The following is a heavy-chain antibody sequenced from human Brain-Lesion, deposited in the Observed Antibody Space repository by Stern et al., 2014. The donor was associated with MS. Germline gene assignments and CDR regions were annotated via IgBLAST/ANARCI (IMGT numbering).Heavy chain of an antibody. CDR3: AEDGSYGFVY. CDR2: ITPFTGNT. D-gene: IGHD4-17*01. CDR1: GNTFTNRY. J-gene: IGHJ4*02. V-gene: IGHV1-45*02. Sequence: QVQLVQSGAEVKKTGSSVKVSCQASGNTFTNRYLHWVRQAPGQALEWMGWITPFTGNTNYAQNFQDRVTITMDRSMSTAYMDLSSLRSDDTAIYFCAEDGSYGFVYWGQGTLVTVSS.